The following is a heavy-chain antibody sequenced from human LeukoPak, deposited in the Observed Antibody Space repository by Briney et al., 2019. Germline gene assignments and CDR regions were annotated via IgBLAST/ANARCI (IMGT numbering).Heavy chain of an antibody. CDR1: GFTFSSYA. Sequence: GGXXRLSCAASGFTFSSYAMSWVRQAPGKGLEGVSTISGSGGRTYYADSVKGGFTISRDNSKNTLYLQMNSLRAEDTAVYYCAKGREYSSSFDAFDIWGQGTMVAVSS. CDR2: ISGSGGRT. V-gene: IGHV3-23*01. D-gene: IGHD6-6*01. CDR3: AKGREYSSSFDAFDI. J-gene: IGHJ3*02.